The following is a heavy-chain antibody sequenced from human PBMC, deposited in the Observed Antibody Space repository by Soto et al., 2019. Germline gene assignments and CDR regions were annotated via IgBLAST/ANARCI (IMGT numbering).Heavy chain of an antibody. CDR3: AKEFHSWNFFDY. D-gene: IGHD1-20*01. Sequence: GGSLRLSCAASGFTFSSSGMHWVRQAPGKGLEWVAVISYDGSNKFYADSVKGRFTISRDNFRNTLYLQMNSLRAEDTAVYYCAKEFHSWNFFDYWGQGTLVTVS. CDR1: GFTFSSSG. J-gene: IGHJ4*02. CDR2: ISYDGSNK. V-gene: IGHV3-30*18.